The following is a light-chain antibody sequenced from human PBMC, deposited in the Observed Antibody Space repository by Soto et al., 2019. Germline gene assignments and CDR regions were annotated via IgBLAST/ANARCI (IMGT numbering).Light chain of an antibody. Sequence: EVVLTQSPATLSLAPGERATLSCRASQSVSSSYLAWYQQKPGQAPRLLIYGASSRATGIPDRFSGSGSGTDFTLTISRLEPEDFAVYYCQQYGSSFWTFGQGTKVDI. CDR1: QSVSSSY. J-gene: IGKJ1*01. CDR3: QQYGSSFWT. CDR2: GAS. V-gene: IGKV3-20*01.